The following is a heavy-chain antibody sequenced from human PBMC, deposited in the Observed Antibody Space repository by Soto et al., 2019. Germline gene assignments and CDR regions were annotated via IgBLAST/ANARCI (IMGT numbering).Heavy chain of an antibody. J-gene: IGHJ6*02. V-gene: IGHV1-3*01. CDR1: GYTFTSYA. D-gene: IGHD4-4*01. CDR2: INAGNGNT. Sequence: GASVKVSCKASGYTFTSYAMHWVRQAPGQRLEWMGWINAGNGNTKYSQKFQGRVTITRDTSASTAYMELSSLRSEDTAVYYCASSYSNYALIDYYYYGMDVWVPETLLVTVSS. CDR3: ASSYSNYALIDYYYYGMDV.